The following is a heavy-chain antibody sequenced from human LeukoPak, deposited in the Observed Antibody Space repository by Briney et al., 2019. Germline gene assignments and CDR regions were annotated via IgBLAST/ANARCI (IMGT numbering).Heavy chain of an antibody. V-gene: IGHV3-30*02. CDR1: GFTFSSYG. D-gene: IGHD5-12*01. CDR3: AKDRPVRGYSGYDY. Sequence: GGSLRLSCAASGFTFSSYGMHWVRQAPGKGLEWVAFIRYDGSNKYYADSVKGRFTISRDNSKNTLYLQMNSLRAEVTAVYYCAKDRPVRGYSGYDYWGQGTLVTVSS. J-gene: IGHJ4*02. CDR2: IRYDGSNK.